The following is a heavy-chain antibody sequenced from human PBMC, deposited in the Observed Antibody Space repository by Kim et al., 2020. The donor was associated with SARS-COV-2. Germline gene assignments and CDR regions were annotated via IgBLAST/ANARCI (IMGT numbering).Heavy chain of an antibody. J-gene: IGHJ4*02. CDR3: VKEEAFTTVVVDYYFDY. V-gene: IGHV3-30*18. Sequence: GSLRLSCVASGFNFSNYGMHWVRQAPGKGLEWVGIVSYEGRNTYYAASVKGRFTISRDNSKNTLYLQMNSLTTEDTALYYCVKEEAFTTVVVDYYFDYWGQGTLVTVSS. CDR2: VSYEGRNT. CDR1: GFNFSNYG. D-gene: IGHD2-15*01.